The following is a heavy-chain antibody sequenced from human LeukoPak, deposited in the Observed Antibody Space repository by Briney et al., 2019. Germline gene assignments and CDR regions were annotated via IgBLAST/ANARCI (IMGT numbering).Heavy chain of an antibody. CDR3: ARDRDPGYYDTNGYRRVNAFDI. Sequence: GGSLRLSCATSGYTFSNYEMNWVPQAPGKGLEWISYLTTSCNTKYYADAVKGRFTISRDNAKNSLFLQMNSLRAEDTAVFYCARDRDPGYYDTNGYRRVNAFDIWGQGTMVTVSS. CDR1: GYTFSNYE. CDR2: LTTSCNTK. D-gene: IGHD3-22*01. V-gene: IGHV3-48*03. J-gene: IGHJ3*02.